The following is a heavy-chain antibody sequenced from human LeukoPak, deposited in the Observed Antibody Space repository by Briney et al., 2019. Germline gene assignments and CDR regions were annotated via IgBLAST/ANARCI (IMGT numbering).Heavy chain of an antibody. Sequence: GGSPRLSCVASGIAFRNYAMTWVRQAPGKGLEWVSSITGSGTTTRYADSVKGRFTISRDNSVDTLYLQMNSLSAEDTAVYYCGIDPNGDYIGAFDFWGQGTMVTVSS. V-gene: IGHV3-23*01. D-gene: IGHD4-17*01. CDR3: GIDPNGDYIGAFDF. J-gene: IGHJ3*01. CDR1: GIAFRNYA. CDR2: ITGSGTTT.